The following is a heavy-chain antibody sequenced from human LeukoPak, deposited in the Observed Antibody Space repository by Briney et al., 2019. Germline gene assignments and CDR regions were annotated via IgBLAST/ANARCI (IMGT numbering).Heavy chain of an antibody. CDR3: ARSTVTTYWYFDL. CDR2: IYTSGST. Sequence: SETLSLTCTVSGGSISSYYWSWIRQPAGQGLEWIGRIYTSGSTNYNPSLKSRVTISVDTSKNQFSLKLSSVTAADTAVYYCARSTVTTYWYFDLWGRGTLVTVSS. CDR1: GGSISSYY. V-gene: IGHV4-4*07. D-gene: IGHD4-17*01. J-gene: IGHJ2*01.